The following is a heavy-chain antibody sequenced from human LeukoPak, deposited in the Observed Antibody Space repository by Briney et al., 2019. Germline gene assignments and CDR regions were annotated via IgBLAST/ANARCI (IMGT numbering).Heavy chain of an antibody. J-gene: IGHJ4*02. V-gene: IGHV3-9*03. CDR1: GFTFADYA. Sequence: GRSLRLSCAASGFTFADYAMHWVRQAPGKGLEWVSGISWNSGSIGYADSVKGRFTLSRDNAKNSLYLQMNSLRDEDMALYYCAKDGDGRYCSGGSCHLGGGYFDYWGQGTLVTVSS. D-gene: IGHD2-15*01. CDR3: AKDGDGRYCSGGSCHLGGGYFDY. CDR2: ISWNSGSI.